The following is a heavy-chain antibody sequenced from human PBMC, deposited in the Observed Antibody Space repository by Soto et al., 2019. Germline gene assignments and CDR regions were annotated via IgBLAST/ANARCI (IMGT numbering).Heavy chain of an antibody. CDR1: GFTFSSYA. J-gene: IGHJ4*02. Sequence: PGGSLRLSCAASGFTFSSYAMSWVRQAPGKGLEWVSAISGSGANTYYADSVKGRFTISRDSSKNTLYLLMNNLRAEDTAVYYCAKDRRRAVASVFDYWGQGTLVTVSS. D-gene: IGHD6-19*01. V-gene: IGHV3-23*01. CDR2: ISGSGANT. CDR3: AKDRRRAVASVFDY.